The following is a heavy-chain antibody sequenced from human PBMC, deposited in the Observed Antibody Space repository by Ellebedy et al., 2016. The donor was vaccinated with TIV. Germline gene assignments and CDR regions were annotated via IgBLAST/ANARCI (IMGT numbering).Heavy chain of an antibody. Sequence: ASVKVSCXASGYTFSNYGVSWVRQAPGQGLEGMGWISVYNGKTIHAEKVQGRVIMTTDTSTSTAYMELRSLRSDDTAIYYCARDDGVVGALEPDYWGQGTLVTVSS. CDR3: ARDDGVVGALEPDY. D-gene: IGHD2-15*01. CDR2: ISVYNGKT. J-gene: IGHJ4*02. CDR1: GYTFSNYG. V-gene: IGHV1-18*01.